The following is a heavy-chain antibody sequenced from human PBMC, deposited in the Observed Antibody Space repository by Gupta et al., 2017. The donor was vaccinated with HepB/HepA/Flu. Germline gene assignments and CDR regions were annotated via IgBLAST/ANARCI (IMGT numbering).Heavy chain of an antibody. Sequence: QLQLQLSGPGLVKPSETLSVTCTVSVGSISNYYWSWVRQSPGKGLRWIGYIYYNDNTDYDPPLKSRTTISEDTSKNQFSLKPTAVTAVDTAVYYCARLAGAKSSSAYWGQGTLVTVSS. CDR2: IYYNDNT. D-gene: IGHD6-6*01. V-gene: IGHV4-59*12. CDR1: VGSISNYY. CDR3: ARLAGAKSSSAY. J-gene: IGHJ4*02.